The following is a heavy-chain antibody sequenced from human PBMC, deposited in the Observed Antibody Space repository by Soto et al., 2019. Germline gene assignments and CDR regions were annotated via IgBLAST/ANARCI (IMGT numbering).Heavy chain of an antibody. Sequence: QVQLVQSGAEVKKPGSSVKVSCQASGDTSSAYVLTWVRQAPGQGLEWVGSIIPFFGTTNYAQKFQGRVPITADKSTGTAYTELRSRRSDDTAMYFGGRSGYSLMIGLVYSAMDGWGPGTSITVPP. CDR3: GRSGYSLMIGLVYSAMDG. J-gene: IGHJ6*01. V-gene: IGHV1-69*06. D-gene: IGHD3-22*01. CDR2: IIPFFGTT. CDR1: GDTSSAYV.